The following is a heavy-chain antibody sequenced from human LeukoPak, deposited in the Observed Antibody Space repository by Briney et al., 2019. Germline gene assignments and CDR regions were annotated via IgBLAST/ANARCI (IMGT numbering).Heavy chain of an antibody. D-gene: IGHD1-26*01. CDR1: GFTVSTNF. J-gene: IGHJ4*02. CDR3: VRDTGGSGSYPDY. V-gene: IGHV3-7*01. CDR2: IKQDGSER. Sequence: TGGSLRLSCAASGFTVSTNFMSWVRQAPGKGLEWVANIKQDGSERYYVDSVRGRFTISRDNAKNSVYLQVNSLRVEDTAMYYCVRDTGGSGSYPDYWGQGVLVTVSS.